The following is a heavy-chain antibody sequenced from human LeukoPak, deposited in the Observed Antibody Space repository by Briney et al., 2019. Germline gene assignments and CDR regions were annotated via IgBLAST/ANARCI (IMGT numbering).Heavy chain of an antibody. J-gene: IGHJ4*02. CDR2: ITDSGGDT. CDR1: GFTFDNYA. D-gene: IGHD6-6*01. V-gene: IGHV3-23*01. CDR3: AKGSRSSRPYYFDY. Sequence: GESLRLSCAASGFTFDNYAMSWVRQAPGEGLEWVSAITDSGGDTYHADSVKGRFTISRDNSKNTLYLQMNSLRVEDTAMYYCAKGSRSSRPYYFDYWGQGILVTVSS.